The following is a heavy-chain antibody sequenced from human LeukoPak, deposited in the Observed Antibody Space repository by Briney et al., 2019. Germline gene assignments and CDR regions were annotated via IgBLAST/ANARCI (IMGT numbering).Heavy chain of an antibody. D-gene: IGHD3-9*01. Sequence: ASVKVSCKASGYTFTSYDINWVRQATGQGLEWMGWMNPNSGNTGYAQKFQGRVTMTRNTSISTAYMELSSLRSEDTAVYYCARGGYYNILTGFRGRFLGFDYWGQGTLVTVSS. CDR1: GYTFTSYD. CDR3: ARGGYYNILTGFRGRFLGFDY. J-gene: IGHJ4*02. CDR2: MNPNSGNT. V-gene: IGHV1-8*01.